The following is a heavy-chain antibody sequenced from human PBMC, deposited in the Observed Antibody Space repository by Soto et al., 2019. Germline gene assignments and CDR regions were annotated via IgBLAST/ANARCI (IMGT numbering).Heavy chain of an antibody. V-gene: IGHV1-69*01. D-gene: IGHD3-3*01. CDR1: GGTFSSYA. J-gene: IGHJ6*02. Sequence: QVQLVQSGAAVKKPGSSVKVSCTASGGTFSSYAISWVRQSPGQGLEWMGGIIPIFGTAHSAQKFQGRVTITADESTSTAYLELSSLRSDDTAVYYCARDEDPPNCDFWSGYTGGYGLDVWGQGTTVTVSS. CDR3: ARDEDPPNCDFWSGYTGGYGLDV. CDR2: IIPIFGTA.